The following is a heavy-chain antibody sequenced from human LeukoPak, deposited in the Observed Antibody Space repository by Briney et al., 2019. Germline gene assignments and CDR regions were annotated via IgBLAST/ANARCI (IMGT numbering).Heavy chain of an antibody. Sequence: GGSLRLSCAASGFTFSSYAMHWVRQAPGKGLEWMAVISYDGSNKYYADSVKGRFTISRDNSKNTLYLQMNSLRAEDTAVYYCAREVKVATSPFDYWGQGTLVTVSS. CDR1: GFTFSSYA. J-gene: IGHJ4*02. D-gene: IGHD5-12*01. CDR3: AREVKVATSPFDY. V-gene: IGHV3-30*01. CDR2: ISYDGSNK.